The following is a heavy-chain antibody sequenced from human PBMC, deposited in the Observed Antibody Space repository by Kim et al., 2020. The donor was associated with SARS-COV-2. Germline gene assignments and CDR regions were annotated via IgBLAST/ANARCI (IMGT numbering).Heavy chain of an antibody. J-gene: IGHJ4*02. V-gene: IGHV4-30-2*01. CDR3: ARAAAGLFDY. CDR1: GGSISSGGYS. D-gene: IGHD6-13*01. Sequence: SETLSLTCAVSGGSISSGGYSWSWIRQPPGKGLEWIGYIYHSGSTYYNPSLKSRVTISVDRSKNQFSLKLSSVTAADTAVYYCARAAAGLFDYWGQVTL. CDR2: IYHSGST.